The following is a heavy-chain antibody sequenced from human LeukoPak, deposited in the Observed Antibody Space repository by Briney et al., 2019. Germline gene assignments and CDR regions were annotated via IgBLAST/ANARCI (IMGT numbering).Heavy chain of an antibody. D-gene: IGHD6-6*01. CDR2: ISGSGGST. J-gene: IGHJ4*02. CDR3: ARRGGSSSRRSPIDY. CDR1: GFTFSRYA. V-gene: IGHV3-23*01. Sequence: GGSLRLSCAASGFTFSRYAMSWVRQAPGKGLEWVSAISGSGGSTYYADSVKGRFTISRDNSKNTLYLQMNSLRAEDTAVYYCARRGGSSSRRSPIDYWGQGTLVTVSS.